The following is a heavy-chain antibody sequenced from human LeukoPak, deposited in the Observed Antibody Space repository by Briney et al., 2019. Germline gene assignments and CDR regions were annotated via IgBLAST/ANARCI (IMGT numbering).Heavy chain of an antibody. D-gene: IGHD3-10*01. Sequence: ASVKVSCKASGYTFTSYGISWVRQAPGQGLEWMGWISAYNGNTNYAQKLQGRVTMTTDTSTSTAYMELRSLRSDDTAVYYCARDPMVRGVPLHFQHWGQGTLVTVSS. J-gene: IGHJ1*01. CDR1: GYTFTSYG. CDR3: ARDPMVRGVPLHFQH. CDR2: ISAYNGNT. V-gene: IGHV1-18*01.